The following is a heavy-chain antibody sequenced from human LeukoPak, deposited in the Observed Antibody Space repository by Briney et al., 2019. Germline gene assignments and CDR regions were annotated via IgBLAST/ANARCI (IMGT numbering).Heavy chain of an antibody. CDR3: ARSDQLRWFGEPRRPFYYGMDV. CDR2: IYPGDSDT. J-gene: IGHJ6*02. CDR1: GYRFTSYW. Sequence: GESLKISSKGSGYRFTSYWIGWVRQMPGKGLEWMGIIYPGDSDTRYSPSFQGQVTISADKSIRTAYLQWSLKASDTAIYYCARSDQLRWFGEPRRPFYYGMDVWGQGTTVTVS. D-gene: IGHD3-10*01. V-gene: IGHV5-51*01.